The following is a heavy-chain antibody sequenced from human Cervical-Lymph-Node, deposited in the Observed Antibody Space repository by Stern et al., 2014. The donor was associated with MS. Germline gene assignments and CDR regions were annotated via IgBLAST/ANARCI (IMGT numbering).Heavy chain of an antibody. J-gene: IGHJ5*02. CDR1: GASISSGGYY. D-gene: IGHD1-1*01. Sequence: VQLVESGPGLVKPSQTLSLSCSVSGASISSGGYYWTWIRQDPGKGLEWIGYMYNSGNTYYNPSLKSRVTISGDTSENQFSLQLKSVTAADTAVYYCARGARNGVFDPWGQGTLVTVSS. CDR3: ARGARNGVFDP. V-gene: IGHV4-31*03. CDR2: MYNSGNT.